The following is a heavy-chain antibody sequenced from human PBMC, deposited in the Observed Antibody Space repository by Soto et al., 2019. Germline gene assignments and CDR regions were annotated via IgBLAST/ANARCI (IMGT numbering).Heavy chain of an antibody. CDR2: ISAYNGNT. D-gene: IGHD3-9*01. CDR3: ARWGLYDILTGYYSGEPTEPYAY. V-gene: IGHV1-18*01. Sequence: WASVKVSCKASGYTFTSYGISWVRQAPGQGLEWMGWISAYNGNTNYAQKLQGRVTMTTDTSTSTAYMELRSLRSDDTAVYYCARWGLYDILTGYYSGEPTEPYAYWGKGTLVTVSS. J-gene: IGHJ4*02. CDR1: GYTFTSYG.